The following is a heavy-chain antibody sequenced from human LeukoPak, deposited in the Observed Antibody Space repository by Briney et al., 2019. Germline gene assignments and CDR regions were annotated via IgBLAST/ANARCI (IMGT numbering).Heavy chain of an antibody. J-gene: IGHJ3*02. CDR1: GFTFRSYS. Sequence: GGSLRLSCAASGFTFRSYSMNWVRQAPGKGLEWVSYISGSGRTIYYADSVKGRFTISRDNVKNPFYLQMNSLRDEDTAVYYCARDSPEGSGGSYFVAFDIWGQGTMVTVSS. CDR3: ARDSPEGSGGSYFVAFDI. D-gene: IGHD1-26*01. CDR2: ISGSGRTI. V-gene: IGHV3-48*02.